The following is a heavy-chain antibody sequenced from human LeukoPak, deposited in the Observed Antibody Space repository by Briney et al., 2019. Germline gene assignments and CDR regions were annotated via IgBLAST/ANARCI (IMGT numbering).Heavy chain of an antibody. D-gene: IGHD4-17*01. J-gene: IGHJ6*03. CDR1: GFTFSSYG. CDR2: IRYDGSNK. CDR3: ASKVSVTSYYYYYYYMDV. V-gene: IGHV3-30*02. Sequence: GGSLGLSCAASGFTFSSYGMHWVRQAPGKGLEWVAFIRYDGSNKYYADSVKGRFTISRDNSKNTLYLQMNSLRAEDTAVYYCASKVSVTSYYYYYYYMDVWGKGTTVTVSS.